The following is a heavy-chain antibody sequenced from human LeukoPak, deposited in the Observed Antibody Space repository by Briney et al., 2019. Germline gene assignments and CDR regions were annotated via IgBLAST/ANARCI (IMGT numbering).Heavy chain of an antibody. D-gene: IGHD4-17*01. CDR2: IYTSGST. J-gene: IGHJ4*02. Sequence: PSETLSLTCTVSGGSISSYYWSWIRQPPGKGLEWIGYIYTSGSTNYNPSLKSRVTISVDTSKNQFSLKLSSVTAADMAVYYCARLEGLTTYVSGYFDYWGQGTLVTVSS. CDR3: ARLEGLTTYVSGYFDY. V-gene: IGHV4-4*09. CDR1: GGSISSYY.